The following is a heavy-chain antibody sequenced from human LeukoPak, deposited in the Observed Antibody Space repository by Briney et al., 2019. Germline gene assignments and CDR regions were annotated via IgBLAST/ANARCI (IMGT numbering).Heavy chain of an antibody. CDR2: ISGSGGST. CDR3: AKARGDWGPPAYFDY. J-gene: IGHJ4*02. CDR1: GFTFSSYA. V-gene: IGHV3-23*01. D-gene: IGHD7-27*01. Sequence: HPGGSLRLSCAASGFTFSSYAMSWVRQAPGKGLEWVSAISGSGGSTYYADSVKGRFTISRDNSKNTLYLQMNSLRAEDTALYYCAKARGDWGPPAYFDYWGQGTLVTVSS.